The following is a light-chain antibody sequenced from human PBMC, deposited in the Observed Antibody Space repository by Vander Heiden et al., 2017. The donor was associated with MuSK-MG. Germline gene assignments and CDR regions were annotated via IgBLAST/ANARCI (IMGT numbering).Light chain of an antibody. CDR3: QQSDSTLST. CDR2: AAS. Sequence: DIQMTQSPSSLSGSVGDRVTITCRASQSISSYLNWYQQKPGKAPKLLIYAASSLQRGVPSRFSGSGSGTDFTLTISSLQPEDFATYYCQQSDSTLSTFGQGTKVEIK. J-gene: IGKJ1*01. CDR1: QSISSY. V-gene: IGKV1-39*01.